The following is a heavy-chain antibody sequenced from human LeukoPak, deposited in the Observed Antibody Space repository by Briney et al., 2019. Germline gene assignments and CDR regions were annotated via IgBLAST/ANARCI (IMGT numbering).Heavy chain of an antibody. CDR2: MYYSGST. V-gene: IGHV4-59*11. CDR3: ARDQSNIAAAGWYIDL. CDR1: GGSISSHY. J-gene: IGHJ2*01. Sequence: SETLSLTCTVSGGSISSHYWSWIRQPPGKGLEWIGYMYYSGSTNYNPSLKSRVAISVDPSKNQFSLKLTSVTPADTAVYFCARDQSNIAAAGWYIDLWGRGTLVTVSS. D-gene: IGHD6-13*01.